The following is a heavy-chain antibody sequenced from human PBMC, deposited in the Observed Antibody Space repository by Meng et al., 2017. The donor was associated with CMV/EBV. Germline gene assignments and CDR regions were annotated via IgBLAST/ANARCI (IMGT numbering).Heavy chain of an antibody. Sequence: GGSLRLSCAASGFTFSSYWMSWVRQAPGKGLEWVANIKQDGSEKYYVDSVKGRFTISRDNAKNSLYLHMNSLRAEDTAVYYCARRLSLTIFGVVITRDYGMDVWGQGTTVTVSS. CDR3: ARRLSLTIFGVVITRDYGMDV. D-gene: IGHD3-3*01. CDR1: GFTFSSYW. CDR2: IKQDGSEK. V-gene: IGHV3-7*01. J-gene: IGHJ6*02.